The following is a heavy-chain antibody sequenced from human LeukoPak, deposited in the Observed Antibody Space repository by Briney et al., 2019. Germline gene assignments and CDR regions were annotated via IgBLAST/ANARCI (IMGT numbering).Heavy chain of an antibody. CDR3: ARDRVVVTAIGYYYYYYGMDV. Sequence: GASVKVSCKASGYTFTGYYMHWVRQAPGQGLEWMGIINPSGGSTSYAQKFQGRVTMTRDTSTSTVYMELSSLRSEDTAVYYCARDRVVVTAIGYYYYYYGMDVWGQGTTVTVSS. V-gene: IGHV1-46*01. CDR2: INPSGGST. D-gene: IGHD2-21*02. J-gene: IGHJ6*02. CDR1: GYTFTGYY.